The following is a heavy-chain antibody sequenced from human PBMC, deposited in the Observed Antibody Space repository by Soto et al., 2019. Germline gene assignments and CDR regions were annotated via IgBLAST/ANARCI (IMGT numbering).Heavy chain of an antibody. Sequence: GGSLRLSCAASGFTFSSYSMIWVRQAPGKGLEWVSSISSSSSYIYYADSVKGRFTISRDNAKNSLYLQMNSLRAEDTAVYYCAREMSGYYGSGSYHYYYMDVWGKGTTVTVSS. J-gene: IGHJ6*03. V-gene: IGHV3-21*01. CDR2: ISSSSSYI. CDR1: GFTFSSYS. D-gene: IGHD3-10*01. CDR3: AREMSGYYGSGSYHYYYMDV.